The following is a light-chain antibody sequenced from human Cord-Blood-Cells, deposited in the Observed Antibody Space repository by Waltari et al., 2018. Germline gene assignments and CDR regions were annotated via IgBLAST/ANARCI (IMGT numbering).Light chain of an antibody. CDR3: QQRSNWPWT. V-gene: IGKV3-11*01. J-gene: IGKJ1*01. CDR2: DAS. CDR1: QSVSSY. Sequence: EIVLTQSPATLSLSPGERATLSCRAKQSVSSYLAWYQQKPGQAPRLLNYDASNRATGVPARFSGSGSGTDFTLTISSLEPEDFAVYYCQQRSNWPWTFGQGTKVEIK.